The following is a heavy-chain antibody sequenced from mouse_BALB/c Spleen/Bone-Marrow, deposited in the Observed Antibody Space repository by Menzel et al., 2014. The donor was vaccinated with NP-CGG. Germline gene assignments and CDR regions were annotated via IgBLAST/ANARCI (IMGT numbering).Heavy chain of an antibody. CDR2: IYPGDDDT. J-gene: IGHJ2*01. CDR3: ARGGISIDY. V-gene: IGHV1-80*01. Sequence: QVQLQQSGAELVRPGSSVKISCKASGYAFSIYWMNGVKQRPGQGLEWIGQIYPGDDDTDYNGKFKGKATLTADRSSSTAYMQLNSLTPEDSAVYFCARGGISIDYWGQGTTLTVSS. CDR1: GYAFSIYW.